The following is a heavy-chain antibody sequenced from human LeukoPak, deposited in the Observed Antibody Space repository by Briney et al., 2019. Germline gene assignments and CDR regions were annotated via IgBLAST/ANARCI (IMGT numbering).Heavy chain of an antibody. J-gene: IGHJ4*02. CDR2: LTWNSATI. V-gene: IGHV3-9*02. CDR1: GFTSDDYG. D-gene: IGHD6-13*01. CDR3: AKGSQASSWPYYFDF. Sequence: GGSLRLSCAASGFTSDDYGMSWVRQAPGKGLEWVSGLTWNSATIDYADSVKGRFTISRDNTKNSLYLQMNSLRPEDTALYYCAKGSQASSWPYYFDFWGQGTLVTVSS.